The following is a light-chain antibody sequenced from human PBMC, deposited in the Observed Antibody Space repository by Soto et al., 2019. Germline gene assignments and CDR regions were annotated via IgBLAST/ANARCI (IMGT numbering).Light chain of an antibody. CDR2: AAS. V-gene: IGKV1-17*01. Sequence: DIQMTQFPSSLSASVGDGVTITCRASQGIRNDLGWYQQKPGKAPKRLIYAASSLQSGVPSRFRGSGSGTEYTLAISSLQPEDSATFYCLQHSTYPLTFGQGTKVEIK. J-gene: IGKJ1*01. CDR3: LQHSTYPLT. CDR1: QGIRND.